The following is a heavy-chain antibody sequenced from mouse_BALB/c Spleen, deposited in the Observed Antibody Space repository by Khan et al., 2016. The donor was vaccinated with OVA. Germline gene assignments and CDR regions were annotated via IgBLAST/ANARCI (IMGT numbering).Heavy chain of an antibody. J-gene: IGHJ3*01. D-gene: IGHD1-1*01. Sequence: LQQSGPELMKPGASVKISCKASGYSFSTYYIHWVTRSHGKTLEWIGYIDPFNGGTTYNQKFKGKATLTVAKSSSTAYMHLTSLTSEDSAVYYCARHGSTSWFAYWGQGTLVTVSA. CDR2: IDPFNGGT. V-gene: IGHV1S135*01. CDR1: GYSFSTYY. CDR3: ARHGSTSWFAY.